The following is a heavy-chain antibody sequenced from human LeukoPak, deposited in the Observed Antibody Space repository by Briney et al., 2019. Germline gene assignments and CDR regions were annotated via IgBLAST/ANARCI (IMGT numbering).Heavy chain of an antibody. J-gene: IGHJ4*02. Sequence: GGSLRLSCSASGFTFSSSAMHWVRQAPGRGLEYVSAISYNGGSTYYADSVKGRFTISRDNSKNTLDLQMSSLRAEDTAMYYCVKDHDRNWSDKGHLDYWGQGTLVTVSS. CDR2: ISYNGGST. CDR3: VKDHDRNWSDKGHLDY. D-gene: IGHD1-1*01. CDR1: GFTFSSSA. V-gene: IGHV3-64D*09.